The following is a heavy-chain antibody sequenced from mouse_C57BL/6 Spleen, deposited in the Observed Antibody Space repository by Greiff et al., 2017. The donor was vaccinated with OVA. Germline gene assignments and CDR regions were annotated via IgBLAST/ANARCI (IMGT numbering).Heavy chain of an antibody. Sequence: QVQLKQPGAELVKPGASVKLSCTASGYTFTCYWMTWVKQRPGQGLEWIGDISPCSGSTNYNQQFKSKATLTVDTSSSTAYMQLSSLTSEDSAVYDCAKVTSSLYYFDYWGQGTTLTVSS. CDR1: GYTFTCYW. J-gene: IGHJ2*01. D-gene: IGHD6-1*01. CDR3: AKVTSSLYYFDY. CDR2: ISPCSGST. V-gene: IGHV1-55*01.